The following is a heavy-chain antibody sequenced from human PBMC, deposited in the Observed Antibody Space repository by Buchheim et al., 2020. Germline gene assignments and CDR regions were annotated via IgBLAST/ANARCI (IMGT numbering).Heavy chain of an antibody. CDR1: GDSISSSPYY. V-gene: IGHV4-31*03. CDR2: IYYTGGT. D-gene: IGHD3-22*01. Sequence: QVHLQESGPGLVKPSQTLSLTCTVSGDSISSSPYYWTWIRQHPGRGLEWIGYIYYTGGTHYNSSLTSRITISLDTSKNQFSLKLSSVTAADTAVYYCARGYYDSSGYYFDYWGQGTL. CDR3: ARGYYDSSGYYFDY. J-gene: IGHJ4*02.